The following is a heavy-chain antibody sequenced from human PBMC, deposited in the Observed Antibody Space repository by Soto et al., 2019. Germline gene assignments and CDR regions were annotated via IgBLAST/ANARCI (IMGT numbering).Heavy chain of an antibody. CDR1: SGSIDTTNW. V-gene: IGHV4-4*02. J-gene: IGHJ6*02. CDR3: ARRTWGMDV. CDR2: IFHSGNT. D-gene: IGHD2-8*01. Sequence: QVQLQESGPGLVKPSATLSLTCAVSSGSIDTTNWWSGVRQPPGKGLEWIGEIFHSGNTYYTPSLASRFPISFDTSKNQFSPNLRSVTAADTAVYYCARRTWGMDVWGQGTTVTVSS.